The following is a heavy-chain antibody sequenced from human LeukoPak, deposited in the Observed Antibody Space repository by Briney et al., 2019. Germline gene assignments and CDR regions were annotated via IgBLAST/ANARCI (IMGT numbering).Heavy chain of an antibody. CDR1: GGSISSGGYY. CDR2: IYYSGST. D-gene: IGHD3-9*01. V-gene: IGHV4-31*03. J-gene: IGHJ5*02. Sequence: PSETLSLTCTVSGGSISSGGYYWSWIRQHPGKGLEWTGYIYYSGSTYYNPSLKSRVTISVDTSKNQFSLELSSVTAADTAVYYCARRNFDWSNNWFDPWGQGTLVTVSS. CDR3: ARRNFDWSNNWFDP.